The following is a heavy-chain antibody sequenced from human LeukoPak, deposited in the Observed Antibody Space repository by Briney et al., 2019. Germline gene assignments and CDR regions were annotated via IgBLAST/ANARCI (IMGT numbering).Heavy chain of an antibody. V-gene: IGHV3-48*04. Sequence: GGSLRLSCAASGFTFSSHSMNWVRQAPGKGLEWVSYMTTSSTRYYADSVKGRFTISRDNAKNSLYLQMNSLRAEDTAVYYCARESTAARLILDYWGQGTLVTVSS. CDR3: ARESTAARLILDY. D-gene: IGHD6-6*01. CDR2: MTTSSTR. CDR1: GFTFSSHS. J-gene: IGHJ4*02.